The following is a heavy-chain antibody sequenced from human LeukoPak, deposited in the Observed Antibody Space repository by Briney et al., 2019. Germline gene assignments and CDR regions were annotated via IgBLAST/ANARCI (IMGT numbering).Heavy chain of an antibody. D-gene: IGHD2/OR15-2a*01. Sequence: ASVKVSCKASGYTFTGDQIYWLRQAPGQGLEWVGWIKPSSGDTLYEQKFQGRVTMTRDKSISSAYMELSSLRSDDTAVYYCARKSAGFLTAWGQGTLVAVSS. J-gene: IGHJ5*02. CDR1: GYTFTGDQ. CDR2: IKPSSGDT. V-gene: IGHV1-2*02. CDR3: ARKSAGFLTA.